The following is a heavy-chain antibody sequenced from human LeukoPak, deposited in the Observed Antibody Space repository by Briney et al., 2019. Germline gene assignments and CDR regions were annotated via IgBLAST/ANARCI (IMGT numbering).Heavy chain of an antibody. CDR1: GGTFSSYA. V-gene: IGHV1-69*04. CDR3: AREISRIVGAIKGYFDY. Sequence: ASVKVSCKASGGTFSSYAISWVRQAPGQGLEWMGRIIPILGIANYAQKFQGRVTITADKSTSTAYMELSSLRSEDTAVYYCAREISRIVGAIKGYFDYWGQGTLVTVSP. J-gene: IGHJ4*02. D-gene: IGHD1-26*01. CDR2: IIPILGIA.